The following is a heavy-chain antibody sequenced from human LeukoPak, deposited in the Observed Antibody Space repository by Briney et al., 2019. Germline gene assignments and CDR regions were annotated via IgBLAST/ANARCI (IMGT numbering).Heavy chain of an antibody. Sequence: ASVKASCKASGGTFSSYAISWVRQAPGQGLEWMGGIIPIFGTANYAQKFQGRVTITADESTSTAYMELSSLRSEDTAVYYCARGEDSRIRIAVAGGDFDYWGQGTLVTVSS. V-gene: IGHV1-69*13. CDR3: ARGEDSRIRIAVAGGDFDY. CDR1: GGTFSSYA. D-gene: IGHD6-19*01. J-gene: IGHJ4*02. CDR2: IIPIFGTA.